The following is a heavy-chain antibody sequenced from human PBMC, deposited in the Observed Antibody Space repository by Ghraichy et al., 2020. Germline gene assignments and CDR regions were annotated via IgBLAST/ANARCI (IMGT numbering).Heavy chain of an antibody. CDR2: MYYSGST. CDR3: ARPRDGVYDSTGYYYWFDP. V-gene: IGHV4-39*01. CDR1: GGSISSSSHY. Sequence: SETLSLTCSVSGGSISSSSHYWGWIRQPPGRGLEWIGNMYYSGSTYYNPSLKSRVTMSVDTSKNQFSLKLSSVTAADTAVYYCARPRDGVYDSTGYYYWFDPWGQGTPVTVSS. D-gene: IGHD3-22*01. J-gene: IGHJ5*02.